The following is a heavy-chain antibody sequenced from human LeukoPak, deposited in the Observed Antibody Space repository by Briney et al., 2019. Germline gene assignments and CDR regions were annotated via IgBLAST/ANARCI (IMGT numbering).Heavy chain of an antibody. CDR3: ARSGSPGGTWHMDV. Sequence: ASVKVSCKASGYTFTGYYMHWVRQAPGQGLEWMGWINPNSGGTNYAQKFQGRVTMTRDTSISTAYMELSRLRSDDTAVYYCARSGSPGGTWHMDVWGKGTTVTVSS. V-gene: IGHV1-2*02. CDR2: INPNSGGT. J-gene: IGHJ6*03. CDR1: GYTFTGYY. D-gene: IGHD3-16*01.